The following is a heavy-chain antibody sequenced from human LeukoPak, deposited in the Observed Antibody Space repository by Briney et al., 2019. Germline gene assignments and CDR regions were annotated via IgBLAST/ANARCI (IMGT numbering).Heavy chain of an antibody. J-gene: IGHJ4*02. Sequence: ASVKVSCKVSGYTLTGLSMHWVRQAPGKGLEWMGGFDPEDGETIYAQKFQGRVTITADESTSTAYMELSSLKSEDTAVYYCAREGGNYYDSSGYHYVDYWGQGTLVTVSS. CDR3: AREGGNYYDSSGYHYVDY. D-gene: IGHD3-22*01. CDR2: FDPEDGET. CDR1: GYTLTGLS. V-gene: IGHV1-24*01.